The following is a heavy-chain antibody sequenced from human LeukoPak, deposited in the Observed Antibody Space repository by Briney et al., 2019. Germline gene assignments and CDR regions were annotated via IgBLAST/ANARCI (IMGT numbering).Heavy chain of an antibody. J-gene: IGHJ5*02. CDR3: ASSYCSGGSCYEYPNWFDP. CDR1: GRSISSSSYY. D-gene: IGHD2-15*01. V-gene: IGHV4-39*01. Sequence: PSETLSLTCTVSGRSISSSSYYWGWIRQPPGNGLEWIGSIYYTGSTYYNPSLKSRVTISVDTSKNQFSLKLSSVTAADTAVYYCASSYCSGGSCYEYPNWFDPWGQGTLVTVSS. CDR2: IYYTGST.